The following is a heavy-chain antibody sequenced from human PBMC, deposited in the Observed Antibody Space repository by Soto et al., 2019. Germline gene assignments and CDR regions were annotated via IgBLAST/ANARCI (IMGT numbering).Heavy chain of an antibody. Sequence: GGSLRLSCAASGFNFSSYAMHWVRQAPGKGLEWVAVISYDGGKKYYADSVKGRFTISRDNSQNTLYVEMTSLSAEDTAVYYCAREGQPAAGTTPHNWGQGTLVTVSS. J-gene: IGHJ4*02. CDR1: GFNFSSYA. CDR2: ISYDGGKK. V-gene: IGHV3-30*04. CDR3: AREGQPAAGTTPHN. D-gene: IGHD6-13*01.